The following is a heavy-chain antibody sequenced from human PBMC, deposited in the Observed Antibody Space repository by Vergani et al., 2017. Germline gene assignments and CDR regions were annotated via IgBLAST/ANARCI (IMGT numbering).Heavy chain of an antibody. CDR1: GFTFSSYA. CDR3: ARDSRGWYAEYFQH. J-gene: IGHJ1*01. V-gene: IGHV3-30*01. Sequence: QVQLVESGGGVVQPGRSLRLSCAASGFTFSSYAMHWVRQAPGKGLEWVAVISYDGSNKYYADSVKGRFTISRDNSKNTLYLQMNSLRAEDTAVYYCARDSRGWYAEYFQHWGQGTLVTVSS. CDR2: ISYDGSNK. D-gene: IGHD6-19*01.